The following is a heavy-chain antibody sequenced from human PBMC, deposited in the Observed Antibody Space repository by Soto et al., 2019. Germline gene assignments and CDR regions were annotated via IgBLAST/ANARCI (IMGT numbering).Heavy chain of an antibody. J-gene: IGHJ6*02. CDR1: GYTFTSYY. V-gene: IGHV1-46*01. CDR3: ARGPAAAGTRDYYYYGMDV. CDR2: INPSGGST. D-gene: IGHD6-13*01. Sequence: ASVKVSCKASGYTFTSYYMHWVRQAPGQGLEWMGIINPSGGSTSYAQKFQGRVTMTRDTSTSTVYMELSSLRSEDTAVYYSARGPAAAGTRDYYYYGMDVWGQGTTVTVSS.